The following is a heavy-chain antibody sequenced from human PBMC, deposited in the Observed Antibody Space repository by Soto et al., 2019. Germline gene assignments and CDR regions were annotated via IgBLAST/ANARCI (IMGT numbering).Heavy chain of an antibody. D-gene: IGHD3-3*01. V-gene: IGHV1-3*01. J-gene: IGHJ4*02. CDR3: ARHLHRITISQG. CDR1: GFTFSDSA. Sequence: ASVKVSCKVSGFTFSDSAVHWVRQAPGQRLEWMGWINAGNGNTKYSQKFQGRVTITRDTSASTAYMELSSLRSEDTAVYYCARHLHRITISQGWGQGTLVTVSS. CDR2: INAGNGNT.